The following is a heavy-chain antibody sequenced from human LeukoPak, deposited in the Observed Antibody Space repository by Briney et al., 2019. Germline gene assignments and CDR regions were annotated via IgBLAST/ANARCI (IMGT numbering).Heavy chain of an antibody. D-gene: IGHD2-2*01. J-gene: IGHJ5*02. Sequence: SQTLSLTCAISVDSVSSDSVSWNWIRQSPSKGLEWLGRTYYRSTWYNDYAVSVRGRITVNPDTSKNQFSLHLNSVTPEDTAVYYCARRLTQYDCFDPWGQGILVTVSS. V-gene: IGHV6-1*01. CDR1: VDSVSSDSVS. CDR2: TYYRSTWYN. CDR3: ARRLTQYDCFDP.